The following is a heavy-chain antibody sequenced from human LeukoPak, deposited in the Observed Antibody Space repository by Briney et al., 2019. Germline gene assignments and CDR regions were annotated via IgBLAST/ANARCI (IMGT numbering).Heavy chain of an antibody. CDR2: ISSSSSYI. V-gene: IGHV3-21*04. D-gene: IGHD4-17*01. CDR1: GFTFSSYS. CDR3: VRGRDYVGVAASLDL. J-gene: IGHJ5*02. Sequence: PGGSLRLSCAASGFTFSSYSMNWVRQAPGKGLEWVSSISSSSSYIYYADSVKGRFTISRDNAKNSLYLQMNNLRAEDTALYYCVRGRDYVGVAASLDLWGRGTLVTVSS.